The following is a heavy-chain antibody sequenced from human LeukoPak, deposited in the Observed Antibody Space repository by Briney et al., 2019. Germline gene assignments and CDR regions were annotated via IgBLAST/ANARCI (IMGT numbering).Heavy chain of an antibody. CDR1: GYTFTGYY. CDR3: ARAAGRYDILTGRY. J-gene: IGHJ4*02. CDR2: INPNSGGT. Sequence: ASVKVSCKASGYTFTGYYMHWVRQAPGQGLEWMGWINPNSGGTNYAQKFQGRVTMTRDTSISTAYMELSRLRSDDTAVYYCARAAGRYDILTGRYWGQGTLVTVSS. V-gene: IGHV1-2*02. D-gene: IGHD3-9*01.